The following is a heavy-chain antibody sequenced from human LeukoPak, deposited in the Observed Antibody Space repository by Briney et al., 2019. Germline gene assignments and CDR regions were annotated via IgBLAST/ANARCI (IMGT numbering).Heavy chain of an antibody. J-gene: IGHJ4*02. CDR2: IIPIFGTA. CDR3: ARGGGYDPFDY. Sequence: GASVKVSCKASGGTFSSYAISWVRQAPGQGLEGVGGIIPIFGTANYAQKFQGRVTITADESTSTAYMELSSLRSEDTAVYYCARGGGYDPFDYWGQGTLVTVSS. CDR1: GGTFSSYA. V-gene: IGHV1-69*13. D-gene: IGHD5-12*01.